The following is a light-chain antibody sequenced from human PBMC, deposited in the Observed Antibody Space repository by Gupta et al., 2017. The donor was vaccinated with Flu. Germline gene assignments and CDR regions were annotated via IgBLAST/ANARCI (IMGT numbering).Light chain of an antibody. V-gene: IGKV4-1*01. CDR1: QSVLYSSNNKNY. Sequence: IVIIPSPDSIAVSLGEMATTNCKSSQSVLYSSNNKNYLAWYQQRPGQPPKLLIDWASTRESGVPDRFSGSGSGTDFTLTISSLQAEDVAVYYCQQYYTTPITFGQGTRLEIK. J-gene: IGKJ5*01. CDR3: QQYYTTPIT. CDR2: WAS.